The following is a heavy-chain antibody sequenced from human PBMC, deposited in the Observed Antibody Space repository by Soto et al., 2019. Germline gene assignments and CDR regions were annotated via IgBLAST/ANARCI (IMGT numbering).Heavy chain of an antibody. V-gene: IGHV5-51*01. CDR1: GYTFTNYW. Sequence: PGESLKISCKASGYTFTNYWIGWVRQMPGKGLEWMGIIYPDDSDTRYGPSFQGQVTISADKSITTAYLQWSSLKSSDSAMYYCATFGRPSGRHADYWGQGTLVTVSS. CDR2: IYPDDSDT. J-gene: IGHJ4*02. D-gene: IGHD3-16*01. CDR3: ATFGRPSGRHADY.